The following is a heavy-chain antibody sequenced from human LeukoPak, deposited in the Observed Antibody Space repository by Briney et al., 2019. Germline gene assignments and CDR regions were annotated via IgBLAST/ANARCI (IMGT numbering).Heavy chain of an antibody. CDR1: GYSFTSYW. CDR3: ARFPTYYYDSSGYAGFDY. Sequence: GESLKISCKGSGYSFTSYWIGWVRQMPGKGLEWMGIIYPGDSDTRYSPSLQGQVTISADKSISTAYLQWSSLKASDTAMYYCARFPTYYYDSSGYAGFDYWGQGTLVTVSS. CDR2: IYPGDSDT. D-gene: IGHD3-22*01. V-gene: IGHV5-51*01. J-gene: IGHJ4*02.